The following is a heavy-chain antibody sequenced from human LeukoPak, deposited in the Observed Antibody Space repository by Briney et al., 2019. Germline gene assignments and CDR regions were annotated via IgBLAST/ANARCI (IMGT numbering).Heavy chain of an antibody. V-gene: IGHV1-69*04. CDR2: IIPILGIA. CDR3: AKGEVWFGRGYGMDV. Sequence: SVKVSCKASGGTLSSYAISWVRQAPGQGLEWMGRIIPILGIANYAQKFQGRVTITADKSTSTAYMELSSLRSEDTAVYYCAKGEVWFGRGYGMDVWGQGTTVTVSS. CDR1: GGTLSSYA. J-gene: IGHJ6*02. D-gene: IGHD3-10*01.